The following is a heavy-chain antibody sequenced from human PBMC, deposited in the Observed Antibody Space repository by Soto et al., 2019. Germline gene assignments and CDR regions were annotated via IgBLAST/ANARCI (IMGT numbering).Heavy chain of an antibody. D-gene: IGHD3-3*01. CDR3: ARDRAGRFLEWLAPKSEY. Sequence: EVQLVESGGGLVKPGGSLRIYCAASGFTFSSYSMNWVRQAPGKGLEWVSSISSSSSYIYYADSVKGRFTISRDNAKNSRYLQMNSLRAEDTAVYYCARDRAGRFLEWLAPKSEYWGQGTLVTVSS. CDR2: ISSSSSYI. V-gene: IGHV3-21*01. CDR1: GFTFSSYS. J-gene: IGHJ4*02.